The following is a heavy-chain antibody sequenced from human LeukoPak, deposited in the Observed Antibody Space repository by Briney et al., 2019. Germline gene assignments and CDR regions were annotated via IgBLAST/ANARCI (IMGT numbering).Heavy chain of an antibody. Sequence: GGSLRLSCATSGVTFSSYGMHWVRQAPGKGLEWVALISSDGNDKLYGDSVKGRFTISRDDSKSTLYLQMNSLRAEDTAVYYCTTKVIRGNSGDDYDDWGQGTLVTVSS. CDR3: TTKVIRGNSGDDYDD. CDR2: ISSDGNDK. CDR1: GVTFSSYG. J-gene: IGHJ4*02. V-gene: IGHV3-30*03. D-gene: IGHD5-12*01.